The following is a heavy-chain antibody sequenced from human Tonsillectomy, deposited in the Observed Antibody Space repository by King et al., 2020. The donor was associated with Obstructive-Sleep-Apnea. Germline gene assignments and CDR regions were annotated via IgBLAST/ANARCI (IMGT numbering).Heavy chain of an antibody. J-gene: IGHJ3*02. Sequence: VQLQESGPGLVKPSQTLSLTCTVSGGSISSGVYYWSWIRQHPGKGLEWIAYIYYSGSTYYNPSLKSRITISVDTSKNQFSLKLSSVTAADTAVYYCARTMTSSGKEYDAFDIWGQGTMVTVSS. CDR3: ARTMTSSGKEYDAFDI. D-gene: IGHD6-19*01. CDR1: GGSISSGVYY. V-gene: IGHV4-31*03. CDR2: IYYSGST.